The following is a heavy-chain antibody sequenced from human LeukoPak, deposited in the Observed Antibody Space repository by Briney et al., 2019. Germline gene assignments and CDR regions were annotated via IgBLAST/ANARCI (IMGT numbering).Heavy chain of an antibody. V-gene: IGHV3-7*01. CDR3: ARVSGARIRVFWSGYSDYYGMDV. D-gene: IGHD3-3*01. CDR2: IKQDGSEK. Sequence: PGGSLRLSCAASGFTFSSYWMSWVRQAPGKGLEWVANIKQDGSEKYYVDSVKGRFTTSRDNAKNSLYLQMNSLRAEDTAVYYCARVSGARIRVFWSGYSDYYGMDVWGQGTTVTVSS. CDR1: GFTFSSYW. J-gene: IGHJ6*02.